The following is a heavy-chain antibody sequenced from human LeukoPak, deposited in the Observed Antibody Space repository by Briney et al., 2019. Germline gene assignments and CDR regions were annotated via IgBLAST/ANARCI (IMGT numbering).Heavy chain of an antibody. CDR2: ISRSGSVR. Sequence: GGSLRLSCAASGFTFSSYEMNWVRQAPGKGLAGVSYISRSGSVRYYTDSVKGRFTISRDNDKNSLYLQMNRLRAEDTAVYYCARAGYCSGGSCPRGYYYYMDVWGKGTTVTVSS. D-gene: IGHD2-15*01. V-gene: IGHV3-48*03. J-gene: IGHJ6*03. CDR1: GFTFSSYE. CDR3: ARAGYCSGGSCPRGYYYYMDV.